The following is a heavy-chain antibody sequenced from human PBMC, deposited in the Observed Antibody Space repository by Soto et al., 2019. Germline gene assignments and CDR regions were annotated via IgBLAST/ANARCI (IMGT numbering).Heavy chain of an antibody. D-gene: IGHD5-12*01. J-gene: IGHJ4*02. CDR2: IVPVFGRP. CDR3: AREGSGYNF. CDR1: GGSFSNFG. Sequence: GASVKVAGKASGGSFSNFGISWVRQAPGQGLEWMGGIVPVFGRPNYAQRFRGRLTITADESTSTGYMELISPRSDDTAVYYCAREGSGYNFWGQGTQVTVTS. V-gene: IGHV1-69*13.